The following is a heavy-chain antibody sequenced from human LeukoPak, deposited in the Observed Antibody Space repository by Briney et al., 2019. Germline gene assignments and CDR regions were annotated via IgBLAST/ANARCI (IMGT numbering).Heavy chain of an antibody. CDR2: INPNSGGT. CDR3: ATEPLSGVGWFGELSIYGMDV. J-gene: IGHJ6*02. V-gene: IGHV1-2*02. D-gene: IGHD3-10*01. Sequence: ASVKVSCKASGYTFTGYYMHWVRQAPGQGLEWMGWINPNSGGTNYAQKFQGRVTMTRDTSISTAYMELSRLRSDDTAVYYCATEPLSGVGWFGELSIYGMDVWGQGTTVTVSS. CDR1: GYTFTGYY.